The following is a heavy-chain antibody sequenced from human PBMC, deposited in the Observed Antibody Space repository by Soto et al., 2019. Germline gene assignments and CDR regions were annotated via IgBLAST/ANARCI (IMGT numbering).Heavy chain of an antibody. CDR1: GGTFSNYA. CDR2: IVPAFGTP. CDR3: ARGATIFGVAAYSYYEMEV. Sequence: QVQLVQSGAEVKKPGSSVKVSCRASGGTFSNYAISWVRQAPGQGLEWMGGIVPAFGTPNYAQNLQGRIKITADDSTTTVYMDLSSLRSEDTAVYYCARGATIFGVAAYSYYEMEVWGQGTTVTVSS. J-gene: IGHJ6*02. V-gene: IGHV1-69*01. D-gene: IGHD3-3*01.